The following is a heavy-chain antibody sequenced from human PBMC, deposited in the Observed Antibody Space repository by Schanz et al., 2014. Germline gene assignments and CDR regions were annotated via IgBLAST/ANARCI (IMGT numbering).Heavy chain of an antibody. D-gene: IGHD2-2*01. CDR2: ISSGGGST. CDR3: ARVKYCTITRCYRTETEGIYYMDV. CDR1: GFSFGTYA. V-gene: IGHV3-23*01. J-gene: IGHJ6*03. Sequence: EVQLLESGGGLVQPGGSLRLSCAASGFSFGTYAMSWVRQAPGKGLEWVSSISSGGGSTYYADSVKGRFTISRDNSKNTLYLQMKSLRAEDTAVYYCARVKYCTITRCYRTETEGIYYMDVWGKGTTVTVSS.